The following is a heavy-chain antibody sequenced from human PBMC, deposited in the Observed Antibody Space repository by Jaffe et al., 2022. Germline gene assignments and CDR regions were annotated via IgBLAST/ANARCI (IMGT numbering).Heavy chain of an antibody. D-gene: IGHD3-9*01. CDR3: ARGSVLRYFDWYIAGIG. CDR2: INPNSGGT. Sequence: QVQLVQSGAEVKKPGASVKVSCKASGYTFTGYYMHWVRQAPGQGLEWMGWINPNSGGTNYAQKFQGRVTMTRDTSISTAYMELSRLRSDDTAVYYCARGSVLRYFDWYIAGIGWGQGTLVTVSS. CDR1: GYTFTGYY. V-gene: IGHV1-2*02. J-gene: IGHJ4*02.